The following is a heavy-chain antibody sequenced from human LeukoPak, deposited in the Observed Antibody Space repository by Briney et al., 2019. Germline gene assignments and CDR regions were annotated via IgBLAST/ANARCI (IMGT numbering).Heavy chain of an antibody. V-gene: IGHV3-30-3*01. CDR2: ISYDGSNK. CDR1: GFTFSSYA. J-gene: IGHJ3*02. CDR3: ATCTIFGVVDAFDI. Sequence: GGSLRLSCAASGFTFSSYAMHWVRQAPGKGLEWVAVISYDGSNKYYADSVKGRFTISRDNSKNTLYLQMNSLRAEDTAVYYCATCTIFGVVDAFDIWGQGTMVTVSS. D-gene: IGHD3-3*01.